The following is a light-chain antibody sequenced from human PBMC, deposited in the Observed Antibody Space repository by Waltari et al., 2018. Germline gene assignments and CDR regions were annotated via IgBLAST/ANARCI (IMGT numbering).Light chain of an antibody. J-gene: IGLJ2*01. CDR3: LLYFGDTQV. Sequence: QIVVTQEPSLTVSPGGTVPLTCSSSTGAVPSGYFPNWFQQKPGQAPRALIYSVSNTHSWTPARFSGSLLGGNAALTLSGVQPEDEAEYYCLLYFGDTQVFGGGTKLTVL. CDR1: TGAVPSGYF. CDR2: SVS. V-gene: IGLV7-43*01.